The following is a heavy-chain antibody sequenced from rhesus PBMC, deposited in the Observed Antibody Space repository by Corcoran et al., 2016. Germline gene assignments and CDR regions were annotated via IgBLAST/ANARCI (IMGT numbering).Heavy chain of an antibody. V-gene: IGHV4-143*01. CDR2: VSSIPAST. CDR1: GGSISGYYN. CDR3: ARQGYTDHLGGLDS. J-gene: IGHJ6*01. Sequence: QVQLQESGPGLVKPSETLSLTCTVSGGSISGYYNWNWIRQSPGKGLEWMGAVSSIPASTNSNPPLKSRVTISTATSKNQFSLRLTSVTAADTAVYYCARQGYTDHLGGLDSWGQGVVLTVSS. D-gene: IGHD2-39*02.